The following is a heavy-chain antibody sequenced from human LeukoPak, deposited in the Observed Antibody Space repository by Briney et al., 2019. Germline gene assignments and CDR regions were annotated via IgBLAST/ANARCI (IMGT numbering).Heavy chain of an antibody. CDR3: ASGYDSSGYYYPYFQH. CDR2: ISAYNGNT. CDR1: GYTFTSYG. J-gene: IGHJ1*01. Sequence: ASVKVSCKASGYTFTSYGISWVRQAPGQGLEWMGWISAYNGNTNYAQKLQGRVTMTTDTSTSTAYMELSSLRSEDTAVYYCASGYDSSGYYYPYFQHWGQGTLVTVSS. V-gene: IGHV1-18*01. D-gene: IGHD3-22*01.